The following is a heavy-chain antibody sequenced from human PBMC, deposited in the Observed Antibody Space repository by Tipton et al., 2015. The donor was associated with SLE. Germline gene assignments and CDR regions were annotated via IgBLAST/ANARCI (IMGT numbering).Heavy chain of an antibody. D-gene: IGHD3-3*01. J-gene: IGHJ3*02. V-gene: IGHV4-61*09. CDR3: ARASGAFDI. Sequence: TLSLTCTVSGGSISSGSYYWSWIRQPAGKGLEWIGYIYTSGSTNYNPSLKSRVTISVDTSKNQFSLKLSSVTAADTAVYYCARASGAFDIWGQGTMVTVS. CDR1: GGSISSGSYY. CDR2: IYTSGST.